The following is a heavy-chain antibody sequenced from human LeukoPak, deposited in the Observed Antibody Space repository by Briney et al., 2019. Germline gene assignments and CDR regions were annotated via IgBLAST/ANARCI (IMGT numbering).Heavy chain of an antibody. CDR3: TRGGTTLDY. V-gene: IGHV3-23*01. CDR1: GFTFSSYA. J-gene: IGHJ4*02. CDR2: ISGSGGST. Sequence: GGSLRLSCAASGFTFSSYAMSWVRQAPGKGLEWVSAISGSGGSTHYADSVKGRFTISRANSNNTLYLQMNSLRAEDTAVYYCTRGGTTLDYWGQGTLVTVSS. D-gene: IGHD1-7*01.